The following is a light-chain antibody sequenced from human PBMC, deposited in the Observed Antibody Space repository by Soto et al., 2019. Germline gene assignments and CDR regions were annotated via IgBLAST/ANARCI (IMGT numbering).Light chain of an antibody. CDR3: QKYKSAPYT. V-gene: IGKV1-27*01. CDR1: QGFSKY. J-gene: IGKJ2*01. Sequence: DIQMTQSPSSLSASVGDRVTIACRASQGFSKYLAWYQQKPGKVPKLLIYAASTLQSGVPSRFSGSGSGTDFTLTISSLQPEDGATYYCQKYKSAPYTFGQGTKLEIK. CDR2: AAS.